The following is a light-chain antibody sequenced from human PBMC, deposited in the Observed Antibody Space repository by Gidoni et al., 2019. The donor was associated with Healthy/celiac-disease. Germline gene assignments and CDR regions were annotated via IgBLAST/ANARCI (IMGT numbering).Light chain of an antibody. CDR2: AAS. J-gene: IGKJ4*02. CDR3: QQGYSTPRT. Sequence: DIQMTQSPSALPASVGDRVTITCRASQRISNYVNWYQQKPGKAPKLLIYAASILQSGVPARFSGSGSGTDFTLTISRLQPEDFATYYCQQGYSTPRTFGEGTKVEIK. V-gene: IGKV1-39*01. CDR1: QRISNY.